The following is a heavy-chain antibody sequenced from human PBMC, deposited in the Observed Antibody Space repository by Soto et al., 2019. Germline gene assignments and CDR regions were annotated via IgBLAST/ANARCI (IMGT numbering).Heavy chain of an antibody. Sequence: GRPLRVCYAVSGCTLSSYWMSRIRQAPGKGLEWVANINQDRSEKYYVDSVKGRFTISRDNAKNSLYLQMNSLRAEDTAVYYCARWNSYGYYFDYWGQGILVTVSS. CDR1: GCTLSSYW. V-gene: IGHV3-7*01. J-gene: IGHJ4*02. D-gene: IGHD5-18*01. CDR3: ARWNSYGYYFDY. CDR2: INQDRSEK.